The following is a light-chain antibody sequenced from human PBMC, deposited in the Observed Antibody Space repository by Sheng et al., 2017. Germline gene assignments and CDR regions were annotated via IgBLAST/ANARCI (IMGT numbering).Light chain of an antibody. CDR2: DAS. CDR1: QSISSF. V-gene: IGKV3-11*01. CDR3: QQRSDWWT. J-gene: IGKJ1*01. Sequence: TVLTQSPATLSLSPGERATLSCRASQSISSFLAWYQQKPGQAPRLLIYDASNRATGIPARFSGSGSGTDFTLTISSLEPEDSAVYYCQQRSDWWTFGPGPRWNSN.